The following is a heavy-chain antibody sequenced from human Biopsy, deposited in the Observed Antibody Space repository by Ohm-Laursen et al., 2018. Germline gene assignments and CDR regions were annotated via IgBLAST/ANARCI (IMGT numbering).Heavy chain of an antibody. CDR3: ARGYAGLYEAFDF. D-gene: IGHD5-18*01. V-gene: IGHV4-61*01. J-gene: IGHJ3*01. CDR2: IYNDVST. Sequence: SQTLSLTCTVSGASVSRGSYDWSWIRQPPGRGLGWIGNIYNDVSTKYNPSLRSRVTISADKSTNQFSLKLRSVTTADTAVYYCARGYAGLYEAFDFWGQGTVVTVAS. CDR1: GASVSRGSYD.